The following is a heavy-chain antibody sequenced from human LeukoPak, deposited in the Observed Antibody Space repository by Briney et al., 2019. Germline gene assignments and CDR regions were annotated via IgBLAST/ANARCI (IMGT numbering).Heavy chain of an antibody. D-gene: IGHD1-26*01. CDR1: GFTFSSYG. CDR2: IRYVGGET. J-gene: IGHJ4*02. V-gene: IGHV3-30*02. CDR3: ARAKEQWELLYGLDY. Sequence: RSGGSLRLSCAASGFTFSSYGMHWVRQAPGKGLEWVAFIRYVGGETYYADSVKGRFTISRDNSKNTLYLQMNSLRAEDTAVYYCARAKEQWELLYGLDYWGQGTLVTVSS.